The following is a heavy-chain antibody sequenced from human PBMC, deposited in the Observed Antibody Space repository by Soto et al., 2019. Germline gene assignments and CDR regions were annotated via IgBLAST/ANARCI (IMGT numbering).Heavy chain of an antibody. CDR1: GFPFSHAW. Sequence: EGSLRLSCAASGFPFSHAWMSWVRLAPGKGLEWVGRIKSKTDGGTTDYAAPVKGRFTISRDDSKNTLYLQMNSLKTEDTAVYYCNTDDASIVVVQAAEYCYGMDAWGQGTTVTVSS. CDR2: IKSKTDGGTT. J-gene: IGHJ6*02. D-gene: IGHD2-2*01. CDR3: NTDDASIVVVQAAEYCYGMDA. V-gene: IGHV3-15*05.